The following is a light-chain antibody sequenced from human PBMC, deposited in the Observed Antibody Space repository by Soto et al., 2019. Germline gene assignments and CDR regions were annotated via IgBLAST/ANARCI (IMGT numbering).Light chain of an antibody. CDR2: DAA. Sequence: EIVLTQSPATLSLSPGDRATLSCRASQSVTYNLAWYQQKPGQAPRLLIYDAANRATGIPARFSGSGSGTDVTLPIISLEPEDSAVYYCQQRSIWPLTFGGGTRVEI. J-gene: IGKJ4*01. CDR1: QSVTYN. CDR3: QQRSIWPLT. V-gene: IGKV3-11*01.